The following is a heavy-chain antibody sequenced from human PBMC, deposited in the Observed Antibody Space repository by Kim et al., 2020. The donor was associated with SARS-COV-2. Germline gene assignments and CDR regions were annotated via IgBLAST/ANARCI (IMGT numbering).Heavy chain of an antibody. CDR3: ASGSVRRVRGGWFDP. V-gene: IGHV1-3*01. CDR1: GYTFTSYA. CDR2: INAGNGNT. J-gene: IGHJ5*02. Sequence: ASVKVSCKASGYTFTSYAMHWVRQAPGQRLEWMGWINAGNGNTKYSQKFQGRVTITRDTSASTAYMELSSLRSEDTAVYYCASGSVRRVRGGWFDPWGQGTLVTVSS. D-gene: IGHD3-10*01.